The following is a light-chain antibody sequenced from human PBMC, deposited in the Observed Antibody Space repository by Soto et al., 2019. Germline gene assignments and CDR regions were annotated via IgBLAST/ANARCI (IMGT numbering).Light chain of an antibody. CDR2: DVS. CDR1: SSDVGGYNY. Sequence: QSALTQPASVSASPGQSITISCTGTSSDVGGYNYVSWYQQHPGKAPKLMIYDVSNRPSGVSNRFSGSKSGNTASLTISGLQAEDEADYYCSSYTSSSTLFYVFGTGTKVTVL. V-gene: IGLV2-14*01. J-gene: IGLJ1*01. CDR3: SSYTSSSTLFYV.